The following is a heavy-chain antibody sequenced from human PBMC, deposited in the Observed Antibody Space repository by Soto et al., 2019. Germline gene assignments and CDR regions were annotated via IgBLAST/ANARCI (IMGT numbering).Heavy chain of an antibody. Sequence: QVQLVESGGGVVQPGRSLRLSCAASGFTFSNYAIHWVRQAPGKGLEWVAVISYDGSKKYYADSVKGRFTISRDNSKSTLYLQMNSLRGEDTTVYYCARAGEYREFDYWGQGTLVTVSS. CDR2: ISYDGSKK. CDR1: GFTFSNYA. CDR3: ARAGEYREFDY. V-gene: IGHV3-30-3*01. D-gene: IGHD3-16*01. J-gene: IGHJ4*02.